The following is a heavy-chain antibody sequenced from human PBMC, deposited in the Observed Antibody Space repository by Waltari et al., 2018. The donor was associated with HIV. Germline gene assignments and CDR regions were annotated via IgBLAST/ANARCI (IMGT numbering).Heavy chain of an antibody. V-gene: IGHV3-73*02. CDR2: IGRKANSYAT. CDR1: GFTFSGSA. D-gene: IGHD3-22*01. CDR3: TSLSQPHDSSGYYAY. Sequence: EVQLVESGGGLVQPGGSLKLSCAASGFTFSGSAMHWVRQASGKGLEWVGRIGRKANSYATAYAASVKGRFTISRDDSKNTAYLQMNSLKTEDTAVYYCTSLSQPHDSSGYYAYWGQGTLVTVSS. J-gene: IGHJ4*02.